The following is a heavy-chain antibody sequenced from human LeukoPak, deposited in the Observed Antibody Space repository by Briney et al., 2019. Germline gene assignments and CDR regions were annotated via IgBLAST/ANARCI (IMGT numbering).Heavy chain of an antibody. J-gene: IGHJ4*02. D-gene: IGHD6-13*01. CDR3: AKGQRWTAAGTDFDY. CDR1: GFTFSSYA. CDR2: ISGSGGST. V-gene: IGHV3-23*01. Sequence: GGSLRLSCAASGFTFSSYAMSWVRQAPGKGLEWVSGISGSGGSTYYADSVKGRFTISRDNSKNTLYLQMNSLRAEDTAVYYCAKGQRWTAAGTDFDYWGQGTLVTVSS.